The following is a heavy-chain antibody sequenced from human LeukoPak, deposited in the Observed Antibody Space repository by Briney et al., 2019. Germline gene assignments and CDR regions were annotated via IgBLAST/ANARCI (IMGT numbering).Heavy chain of an antibody. Sequence: ASVKVSCKASGYTLTSYYMHWVRQAPGQGLEWMGIINPRGGSTSYAQKFQGRVTMTRDMSTSTVYMELSSLRSEDTAVYYCARDLLIPPATIFGEPPPNYYMDVWGKGTTVTVSS. D-gene: IGHD3-3*01. CDR1: GYTLTSYY. CDR3: ARDLLIPPATIFGEPPPNYYMDV. V-gene: IGHV1-46*01. J-gene: IGHJ6*03. CDR2: INPRGGST.